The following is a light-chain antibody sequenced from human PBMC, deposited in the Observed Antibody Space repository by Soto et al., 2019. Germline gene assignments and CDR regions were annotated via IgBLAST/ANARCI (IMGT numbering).Light chain of an antibody. J-gene: IGKJ1*01. Sequence: DIQMTQSPSTLSASVGDRVTITCRASQSISNWLAWYQQKPGKAPRLLIYRASSLEGGVPSRFSGSGSGTEFTLTISHLQPDDFATYYRQQYNSYSQTFGQGTKVEIK. V-gene: IGKV1-5*03. CDR1: QSISNW. CDR2: RAS. CDR3: QQYNSYSQT.